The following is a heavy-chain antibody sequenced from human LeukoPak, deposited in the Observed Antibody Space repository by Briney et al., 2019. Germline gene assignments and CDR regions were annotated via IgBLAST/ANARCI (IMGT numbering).Heavy chain of an antibody. CDR3: ARLAYCSNDVCYSNYYYSMDV. CDR1: GYTFSSYW. J-gene: IGHJ6*03. V-gene: IGHV5-51*01. D-gene: IGHD2-8*01. CDR2: IYPDDSDT. Sequence: GESLKISCKGSGYTFSSYWIGWVRQMPGKGLEWMGIIYPDDSDTRYSPSFQGQVTISADKSISTAYLQWSSLNASHTAMYYCARLAYCSNDVCYSNYYYSMDVWGKGTTVTVSS.